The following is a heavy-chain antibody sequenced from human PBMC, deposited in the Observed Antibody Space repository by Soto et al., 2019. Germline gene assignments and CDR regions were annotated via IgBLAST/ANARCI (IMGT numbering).Heavy chain of an antibody. Sequence: QLQLLESGPGLVKPSETLSLTCTVSGDSISATSYYWAWIRLPPGKGLEWIGSIYKNGGTYYNPSLRGQVTISVDTSENQFSLTLRSVTAADTALYYCSRQVITVPNWFDSWGQGTLVTVSS. D-gene: IGHD3-10*01. V-gene: IGHV4-39*01. J-gene: IGHJ5*01. CDR1: GDSISATSYY. CDR3: SRQVITVPNWFDS. CDR2: IYKNGGT.